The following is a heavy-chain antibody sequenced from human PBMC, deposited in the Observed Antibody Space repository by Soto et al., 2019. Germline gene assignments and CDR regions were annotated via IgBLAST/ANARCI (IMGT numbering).Heavy chain of an antibody. J-gene: IGHJ3*01. Sequence: QVQLVQSGAKVKKPESSVKVSCKASGGSFRREAINWVRQAPGQGPDWMGNILPFFGTADYAQKFQGRVTVTADMSTTTVYMELSSLIVEDTSVYYCARGHDFGGNSDAFDVWGQGTMVIVS. CDR2: ILPFFGTA. D-gene: IGHD2-15*01. CDR3: ARGHDFGGNSDAFDV. V-gene: IGHV1-69*14. CDR1: GGSFRREA.